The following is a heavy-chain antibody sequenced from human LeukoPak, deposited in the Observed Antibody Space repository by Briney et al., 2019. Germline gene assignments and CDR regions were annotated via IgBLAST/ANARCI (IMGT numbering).Heavy chain of an antibody. D-gene: IGHD6-13*01. J-gene: IGHJ4*02. CDR3: AKASGSSSSRPLDY. CDR1: GFTFSSYA. CDR2: ISGSGGST. Sequence: PGGSLRLSCAASGFTFSSYAMSWVRQAPGKGLEWVSAISGSGGSTYYADSVKGRFTISRDNSKNMLFLQMTSLTAEDTAVYYCAKASGSSSSRPLDYWGPGTLVTVSS. V-gene: IGHV3-23*01.